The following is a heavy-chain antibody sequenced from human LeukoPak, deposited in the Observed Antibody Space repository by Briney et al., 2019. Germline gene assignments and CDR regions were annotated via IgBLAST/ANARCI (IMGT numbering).Heavy chain of an antibody. D-gene: IGHD3-10*02. CDR1: GFTFGDHY. J-gene: IGHJ4*02. CDR3: ARDLCSGNFFDY. CDR2: IRKKVNSYTT. Sequence: HPGGSLRLSCVASGFTFGDHYMDWVRQAPGKGPEWVGRIRKKVNSYTTEYAASVKGRFTISRDDSKNSLYLQMNSLKSEDTAVYYCARDLCSGNFFDYWGRGTLVTVSS. V-gene: IGHV3-72*01.